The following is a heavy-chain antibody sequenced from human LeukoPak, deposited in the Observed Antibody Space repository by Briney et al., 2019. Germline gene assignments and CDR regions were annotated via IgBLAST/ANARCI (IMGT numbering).Heavy chain of an antibody. Sequence: GGSLRLSCAASGFTFTTSGMNWVRQAPGKGLEWVSSISGSGSGGKTFYAVSVKVRFTISRDNSKNTVYMQINSLRAEDTALYFCPTTSAFDIWGQGTMVTVSS. V-gene: IGHV3-23*01. CDR1: GFTFTTSG. J-gene: IGHJ3*02. CDR3: PTTSAFDI. CDR2: ISGSGSGGKT.